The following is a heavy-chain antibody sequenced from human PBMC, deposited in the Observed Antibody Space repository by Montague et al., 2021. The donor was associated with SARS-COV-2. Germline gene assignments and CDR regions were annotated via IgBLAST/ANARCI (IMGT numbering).Heavy chain of an antibody. CDR1: GDSMTYFY. Sequence: SETLSLTCTVSGDSMTYFYWSWIRQTPEKGLEWIGYIFYRGTTKYNPSLESRVTITVDTSKDQFYLNLNSVTAADTAVYYCARGATRTFDYWGQGTRVTVSS. CDR3: ARGATRTFDY. V-gene: IGHV4-59*01. D-gene: IGHD1-1*01. J-gene: IGHJ4*02. CDR2: IFYRGTT.